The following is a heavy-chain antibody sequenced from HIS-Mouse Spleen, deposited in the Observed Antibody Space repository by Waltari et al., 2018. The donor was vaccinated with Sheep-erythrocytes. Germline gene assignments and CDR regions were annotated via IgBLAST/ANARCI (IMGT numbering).Heavy chain of an antibody. J-gene: IGHJ4*02. V-gene: IGHV1-18*01. CDR3: ARLPGSWYVDY. CDR2: ISAYNANK. D-gene: IGHD6-13*01. CDR1: VYTLTSYG. Sequence: QVQLVQSGAEVKNPGASVKVSCKASVYTLTSYGISWVRQAPGQGLEWMGRISAYNANKNDATKLQGRGTKPTGTSTSTAYMELRSLRSDDTAVYYCARLPGSWYVDYWGQGTLVTVSS.